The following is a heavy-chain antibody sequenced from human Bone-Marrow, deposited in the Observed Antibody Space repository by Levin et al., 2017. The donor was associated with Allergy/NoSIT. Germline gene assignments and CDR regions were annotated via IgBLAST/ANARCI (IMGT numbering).Heavy chain of an antibody. CDR3: ATATPYYDSSGFDS. J-gene: IGHJ4*02. D-gene: IGHD3-22*01. V-gene: IGHV4-39*02. Sequence: ESLKISCTVSDGSISSRSYYWGWIRQPPGKGLEWIGSISYSGSTSYNPSLQSRVTISVDTSKNHLSLKLTSVIAADTAVYYCATATPYYDSSGFDSWGQGIPVTVSS. CDR2: ISYSGST. CDR1: DGSISSRSYY.